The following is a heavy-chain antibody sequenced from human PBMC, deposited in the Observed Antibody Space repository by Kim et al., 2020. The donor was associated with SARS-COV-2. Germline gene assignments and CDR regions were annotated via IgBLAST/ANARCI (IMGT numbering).Heavy chain of an antibody. CDR3: ARHPVFRFDP. V-gene: IGHV4-39*01. CDR1: GGSISSSSYY. CDR2: IYYSGST. D-gene: IGHD1-20*01. J-gene: IGHJ5*02. Sequence: SETLSLTCTVSGGSISSSSYYWGWIRQPPGKGLEWIGSIYYSGSTYYNPSLKSRVTISVDTSKNQFSLKLSSVTAADTAVYYCARHPVFRFDPWGQGTLVTVSS.